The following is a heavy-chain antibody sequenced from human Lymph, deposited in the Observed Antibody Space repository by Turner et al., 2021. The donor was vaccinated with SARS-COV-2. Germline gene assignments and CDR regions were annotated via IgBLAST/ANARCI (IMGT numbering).Heavy chain of an antibody. V-gene: IGHV4-39*01. D-gene: IGHD1-26*01. CDR1: RGSISSSSYY. CDR2: FFYSGGT. J-gene: IGHJ1*01. Sequence: QLQLQASGPGLVKPAETMSLTCTVARGSISSSSYYWGWIRQPPGKGLEWIGNFFYSGGTYYIPSLNSRVTMSDDTTKSQFSLKLTSVTAADTAVYYCGVGPTRWYFQHWGQGTLVTVSS. CDR3: GVGPTRWYFQH.